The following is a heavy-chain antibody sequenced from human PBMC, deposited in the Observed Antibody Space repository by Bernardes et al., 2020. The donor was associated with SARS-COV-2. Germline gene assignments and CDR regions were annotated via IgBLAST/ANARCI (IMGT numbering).Heavy chain of an antibody. D-gene: IGHD3-9*01. V-gene: IGHV3-7*01. Sequence: GWSLRLSCEGSGFIFRDYWMSWVRQAPGKGLEWVANIKDDGSESYYVDSVKGRFTTFRDNDKKTVYLQMDSLRAEDTAVYYCARDVGGTDWRFGFDVWGPGTMVHVSS. J-gene: IGHJ3*01. CDR2: IKDDGSES. CDR1: GFIFRDYW. CDR3: ARDVGGTDWRFGFDV.